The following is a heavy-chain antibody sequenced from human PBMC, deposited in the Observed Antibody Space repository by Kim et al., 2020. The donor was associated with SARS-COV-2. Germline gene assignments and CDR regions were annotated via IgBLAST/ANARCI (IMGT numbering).Heavy chain of an antibody. J-gene: IGHJ6*03. D-gene: IGHD2-2*01. Sequence: GGSLRLSCAASGFTFSSYGMHWVRQAPGKGLEWVAVIWYDGSNKYYADSVKGRFTISRDNSKNTLYLQMNRLRAEDTAVYYCARDRSSTFYYYYMDVWGKGTTVTVSS. V-gene: IGHV3-33*01. CDR2: IWYDGSNK. CDR1: GFTFSSYG. CDR3: ARDRSSTFYYYYMDV.